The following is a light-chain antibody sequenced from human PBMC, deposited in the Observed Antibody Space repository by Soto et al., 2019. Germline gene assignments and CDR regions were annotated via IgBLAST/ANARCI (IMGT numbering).Light chain of an antibody. CDR3: HQASSFPYT. V-gene: IGKV1-12*01. Sequence: DIQMTQSPSSVSASVGDTINITCRASQDIKNWLAWYQQKPGKAPKVLIYAASNLESGVSSSFSGSGAGTEFSLTISSLQTEDFATYFCHQASSFPYTFGPGNKVDIK. CDR2: AAS. J-gene: IGKJ3*01. CDR1: QDIKNW.